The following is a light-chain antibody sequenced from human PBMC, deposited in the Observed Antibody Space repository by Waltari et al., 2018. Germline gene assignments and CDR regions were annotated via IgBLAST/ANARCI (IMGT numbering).Light chain of an antibody. Sequence: DIQMTQSPSSLSASVGDRVTITCRASQSISSYLNWYQQKPGKAPKLLIYAASSLQSGVPSSFSGSGSGTDFTLTISSLQPEDFATYYCQQSYSTPPTFGQGTKVEIK. CDR3: QQSYSTPPT. V-gene: IGKV1-39*01. J-gene: IGKJ1*01. CDR1: QSISSY. CDR2: AAS.